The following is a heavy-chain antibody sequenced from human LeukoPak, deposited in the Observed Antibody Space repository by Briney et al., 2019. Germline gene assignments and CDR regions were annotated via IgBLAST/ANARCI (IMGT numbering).Heavy chain of an antibody. CDR1: GFAFSNNW. CDR2: INSDGSST. CDR3: ASSDWYAAFDI. D-gene: IGHD3-9*01. V-gene: IGHV3-74*01. Sequence: GGSLRLSCAASGFAFSNNWMHWVRQAPGKGLLWVSRINSDGSSTSYADSVKARFTISRDNAKNTLYLQMNSLSAEDTALYYCASSDWYAAFDIWGQGTMVTVSS. J-gene: IGHJ3*02.